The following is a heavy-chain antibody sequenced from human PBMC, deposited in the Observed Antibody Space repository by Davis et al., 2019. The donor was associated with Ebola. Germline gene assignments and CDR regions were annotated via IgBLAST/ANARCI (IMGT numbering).Heavy chain of an antibody. V-gene: IGHV4-34*01. Sequence: ESLKISCAASGFTFSSYWMSWIRQPPGKGLEWIGEINHSGSTNYNPSLKSRVTISVDTSKNQFSLKLSSVTAADTAVYYCARALPRYCSSTSCQRGGWFDPWGQGTLVTVSS. J-gene: IGHJ5*02. D-gene: IGHD2-2*01. CDR1: GFTFSSYW. CDR3: ARALPRYCSSTSCQRGGWFDP. CDR2: INHSGST.